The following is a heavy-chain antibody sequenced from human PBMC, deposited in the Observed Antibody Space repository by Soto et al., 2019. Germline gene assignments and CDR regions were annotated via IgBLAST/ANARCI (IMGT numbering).Heavy chain of an antibody. CDR1: GYTFTSHY. Sequence: QVQLVQSGAEVKKPGASVRVSCKASGYTFTSHYIYWVRQAPGQGLEWMGLINPSDYSTLYARNCRGRVTSRRDAAPRPVAMELSGLRSEDAAVDYCARRSIYGADDSWGQGSLVTFAS. V-gene: IGHV1-46*03. CDR3: ARRSIYGADDS. D-gene: IGHD4-17*01. J-gene: IGHJ5*01. CDR2: INPSDYST.